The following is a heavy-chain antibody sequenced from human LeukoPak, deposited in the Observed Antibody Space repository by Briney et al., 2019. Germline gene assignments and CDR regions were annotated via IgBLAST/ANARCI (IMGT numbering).Heavy chain of an antibody. D-gene: IGHD3-3*01. CDR2: INPSGGST. Sequence: GASVKVSCKASGYTFTGYYMHWVRQAPGQGLEWMGIINPSGGSTSYAQKFQGRVTMTRDTSTSTVYMELSSLRSEDTAVYYCARGGPVFRFLEWLSLTDYWGQGTLVTVSS. J-gene: IGHJ4*02. CDR1: GYTFTGYY. CDR3: ARGGPVFRFLEWLSLTDY. V-gene: IGHV1-46*01.